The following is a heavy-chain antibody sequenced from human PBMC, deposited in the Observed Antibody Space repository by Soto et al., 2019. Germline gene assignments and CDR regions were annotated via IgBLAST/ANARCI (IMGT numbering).Heavy chain of an antibody. CDR2: ISGSGGST. V-gene: IGHV3-23*01. CDR1: GFTFSSYV. Sequence: GGSLRLSCAASGFTFSSYVMSWVRQAPGKGLEWVSAISGSGGSTYYADSVKGRFTISRDNSKNTLYLQMNSLRAEDTAVYYCAKDAPRTTYDFWRGSHPTYGMDVWGQGTTVTVSS. J-gene: IGHJ6*02. D-gene: IGHD3-3*01. CDR3: AKDAPRTTYDFWRGSHPTYGMDV.